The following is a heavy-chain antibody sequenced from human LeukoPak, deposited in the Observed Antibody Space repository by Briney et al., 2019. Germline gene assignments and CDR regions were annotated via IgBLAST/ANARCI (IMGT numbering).Heavy chain of an antibody. Sequence: GGSLRLSCAASGFTFCTYSMNWVRQAPGKGPEWVSYISSGSSSIYYADSVKGRFTISRDNAKNSLYLQINSLRDEDTAVYYCARDGLRGIAFDIWGQGTMVTVSS. D-gene: IGHD4-17*01. V-gene: IGHV3-48*02. CDR1: GFTFCTYS. CDR2: ISSGSSSI. CDR3: ARDGLRGIAFDI. J-gene: IGHJ3*02.